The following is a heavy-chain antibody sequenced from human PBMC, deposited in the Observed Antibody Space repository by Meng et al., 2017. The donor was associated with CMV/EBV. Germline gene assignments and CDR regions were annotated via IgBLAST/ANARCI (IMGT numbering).Heavy chain of an antibody. CDR3: AREGMVGYYYYYGMDV. J-gene: IGHJ6*02. Sequence: SETLSLTCTVSGGSISSSSYYWGWIRQPPGKGLEWIGSIYYSGSTYYNPSLKSRVTISVDTSKNQFSLKLSSVTAADTAMYYCAREGMVGYYYYYGMDVWGQGTTVTVSS. V-gene: IGHV4-39*07. CDR1: GGSISSSSYY. D-gene: IGHD1-26*01. CDR2: IYYSGST.